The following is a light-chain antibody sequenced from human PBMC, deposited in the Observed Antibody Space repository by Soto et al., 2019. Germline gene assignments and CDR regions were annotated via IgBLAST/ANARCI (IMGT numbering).Light chain of an antibody. CDR3: QHHYSYPWT. CDR2: AAS. V-gene: IGKV1-8*01. Sequence: AIRLTQSPSSISASIGDRVTITCRASQGISSYLAWYQQKPGKAPKLLIYAASTLQSGVPSRFSGSGSGTDFTLTISCLQPEDFSTYFCQHHYSYPWTLGQGTKLEIK. CDR1: QGISSY. J-gene: IGKJ1*01.